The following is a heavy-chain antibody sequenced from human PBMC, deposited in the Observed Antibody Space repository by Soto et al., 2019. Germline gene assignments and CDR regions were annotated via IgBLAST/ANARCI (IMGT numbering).Heavy chain of an antibody. CDR1: GGSISSGDYY. CDR2: IYYSGST. CDR3: ARVGFGELLAHGMDV. Sequence: QVQLQESGPGPVKPSQTLSLTCTVSGGSISSGDYYWSWIRQPPGKGLEWIGYIYYSGSTYYNPSLKSRVTISVDTSKNQFSLKLSSVTAADTAVYYCARVGFGELLAHGMDVWGQGTTVTVSS. V-gene: IGHV4-30-4*01. J-gene: IGHJ6*02. D-gene: IGHD3-10*01.